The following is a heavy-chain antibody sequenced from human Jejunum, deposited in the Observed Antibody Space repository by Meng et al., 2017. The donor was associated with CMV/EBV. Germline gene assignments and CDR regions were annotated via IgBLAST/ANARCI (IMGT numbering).Heavy chain of an antibody. V-gene: IGHV1-46*01. CDR3: AREAPESYYFDY. J-gene: IGHJ4*01. CDR1: GYPFTNFY. CDR2: MRTSSGRT. Sequence: QVQLVQSGAEVKKPGASVKLSCKASGYPFTNFYIQWARQAPGQGPEWIGTMRTSSGRTTSSRTFQGRVTMTSGTSTGTVYMELRSLKSEDTAVYYCAREAPESYYFDYWGHGTLVTVSS.